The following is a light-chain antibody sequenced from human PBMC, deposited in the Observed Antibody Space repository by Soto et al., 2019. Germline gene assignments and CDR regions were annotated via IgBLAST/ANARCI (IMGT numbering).Light chain of an antibody. V-gene: IGLV1-47*01. Sequence: QSVLTQPPSASGTPGQRVTISCSGSSSNIGSNYVYWYQQLPGTAPKLLIYRNNQRPSGVPDRFSGSKSGTSASLAISGLRSEDEADYYCQVWDRSSDHWVFGGGTKVTVL. CDR2: RNN. CDR3: QVWDRSSDHWV. CDR1: SSNIGSNY. J-gene: IGLJ3*02.